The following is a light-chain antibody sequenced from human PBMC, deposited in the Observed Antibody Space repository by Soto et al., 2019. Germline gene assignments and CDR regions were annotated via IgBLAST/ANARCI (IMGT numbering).Light chain of an antibody. V-gene: IGKV1-5*03. CDR1: QSITTW. CDR2: KAS. CDR3: QQYSRLGT. J-gene: IGKJ3*01. Sequence: DIQMTQFPSTLSASVGDRVTITCRARQSITTWLAWYQQKPGKAPKLLIYKASSLQSGVPSRFSGSGSGTEFTLSISSLQPDDFATYYCQQYSRLGTFGPGTKVDVK.